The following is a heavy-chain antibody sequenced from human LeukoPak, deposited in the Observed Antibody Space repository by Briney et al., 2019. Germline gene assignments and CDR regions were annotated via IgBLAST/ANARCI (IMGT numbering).Heavy chain of an antibody. Sequence: GGSLRLSCAASGFTFSSYWMHWVRQAPGKGLVWVSRINSDGSSTNYADSVKGRFTISRDNAKNTLYLQMNSLRAEDTAVYYCATTHIVLVTAISGDAFDIWGQGTVVAVSS. CDR1: GFTFSSYW. D-gene: IGHD2-21*02. J-gene: IGHJ3*02. CDR2: INSDGSST. CDR3: ATTHIVLVTAISGDAFDI. V-gene: IGHV3-74*01.